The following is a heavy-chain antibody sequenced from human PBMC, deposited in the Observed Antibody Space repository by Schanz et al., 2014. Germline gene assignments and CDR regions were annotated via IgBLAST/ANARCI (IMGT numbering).Heavy chain of an antibody. J-gene: IGHJ3*02. V-gene: IGHV1-69*09. Sequence: QVQLVQSGAELRKPGTSVKVSCKTSGYTFSNDDINWVRQAPGQGLEWMGRIIPILGIANYAQKFQGRVTITADRSTSTAYMELSSLRYEDTALYYCARGTMPGTFDIWGQGTMVTVSS. CDR1: GYTFSNDD. CDR2: IIPILGIA. CDR3: ARGTMPGTFDI. D-gene: IGHD2-2*01.